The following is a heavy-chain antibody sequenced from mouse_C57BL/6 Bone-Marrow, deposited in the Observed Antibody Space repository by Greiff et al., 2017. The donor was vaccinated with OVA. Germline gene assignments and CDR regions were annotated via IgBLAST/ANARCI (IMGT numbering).Heavy chain of an antibody. J-gene: IGHJ4*01. Sequence: EVKLVESGPGLVKPSQSLSLTCSVTGYSITSGYYWNWIRQFPGNKLEWMGYISYDGSNNYNPSLKNRISITRDTSKNQFFLKLNSVTTEDTATYYCARVKGYYGNYGAMDYWGQGTSVTVSS. CDR3: ARVKGYYGNYGAMDY. CDR1: GYSITSGYY. V-gene: IGHV3-6*01. D-gene: IGHD2-1*01. CDR2: ISYDGSN.